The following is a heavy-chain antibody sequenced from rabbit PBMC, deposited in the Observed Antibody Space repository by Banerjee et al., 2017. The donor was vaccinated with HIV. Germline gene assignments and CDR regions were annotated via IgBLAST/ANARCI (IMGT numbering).Heavy chain of an antibody. CDR3: ARVDAGGSPFNL. CDR1: GFSFSSSYW. J-gene: IGHJ4*01. Sequence: QEQLEESGGDLVKPEGSLTLTCTASGFSFSSSYWICWVRQAPGKGLEWIACINTSSGNTVYASWAKGRFTISKTSSTTVTLQMTSLTAADTATYFCARVDAGGSPFNLWGPGTLVTVS. D-gene: IGHD8-1*01. V-gene: IGHV1S45*01. CDR2: INTSSGNT.